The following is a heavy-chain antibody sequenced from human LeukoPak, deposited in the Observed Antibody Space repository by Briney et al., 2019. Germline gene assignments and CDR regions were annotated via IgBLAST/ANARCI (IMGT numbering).Heavy chain of an antibody. V-gene: IGHV3-30*18. CDR2: ISSDGTNK. J-gene: IGHJ4*02. Sequence: GGSLRLSCAASGFTFNKYGMHWVRQAPGKGLEWVAIISSDGTNKYSADSVKGRSTISRDNSKNTLYLQMNSLRTEDTAVYYCAKERQDYYDNRGYFDFDYWGQGTLVTVSS. CDR3: AKERQDYYDNRGYFDFDY. D-gene: IGHD3-22*01. CDR1: GFTFNKYG.